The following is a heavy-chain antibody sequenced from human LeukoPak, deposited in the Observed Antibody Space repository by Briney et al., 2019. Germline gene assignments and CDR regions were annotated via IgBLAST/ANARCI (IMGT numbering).Heavy chain of an antibody. V-gene: IGHV4-4*02. CDR1: GGSISSSNW. CDR2: IYHSGST. D-gene: IGHD4-17*01. Sequence: SGTLSLTCAVSGGSISSSNWWSWVRQPPGKGLEWIGEIYHSGSTNYNPSLKSRVTISVDKSKNQFSLKLSSVTAADTAVYYCARDRSHGDPRTYFDYWGQGTLVTVSS. J-gene: IGHJ4*02. CDR3: ARDRSHGDPRTYFDY.